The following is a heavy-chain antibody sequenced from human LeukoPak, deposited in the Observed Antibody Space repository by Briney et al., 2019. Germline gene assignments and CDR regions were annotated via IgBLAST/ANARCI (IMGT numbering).Heavy chain of an antibody. CDR3: AVAGSSDYYFDY. D-gene: IGHD6-19*01. J-gene: IGHJ4*02. Sequence: RGSLRLSCAASGFTFSSYWMHWVRQAPGKGLVWVSRINSDGSSTSYADSVKGRFTISRDNAKNTLYLQMNSLRAEDTAVYYCAVAGSSDYYFDYWGQGTLVTVSS. CDR1: GFTFSSYW. CDR2: INSDGSST. V-gene: IGHV3-74*01.